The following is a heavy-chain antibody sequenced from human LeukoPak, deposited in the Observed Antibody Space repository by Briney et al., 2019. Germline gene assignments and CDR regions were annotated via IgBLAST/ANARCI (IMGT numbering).Heavy chain of an antibody. V-gene: IGHV1-2*02. CDR1: GYTFTGYY. Sequence: ASVKVSCKASGYTFTGYYMHWVRQAPGQGLEWMGWINPNSGGTNYAQKFQGRVTMTRDTSMSTAYMELSRLRSDDTAVYYCARDTHARPNAFDVWGQGTMVTVSS. J-gene: IGHJ3*01. CDR2: INPNSGGT. CDR3: ARDTHARPNAFDV. D-gene: IGHD6-6*01.